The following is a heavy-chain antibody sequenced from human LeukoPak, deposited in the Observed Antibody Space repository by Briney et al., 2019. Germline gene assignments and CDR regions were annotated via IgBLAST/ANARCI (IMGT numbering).Heavy chain of an antibody. CDR1: WLTVSCNY. V-gene: IGHV3-53*01. D-gene: IGHD2/OR15-2a*01. Sequence: GGSLRLSCAASWLTVSCNYMRWVRQAPGKGLEGVSVIYSGGTTNYADSVKRRFTISRDNSKNTVYLQMNSLRAEDTAVYYCVSFYETYWGRGTLVTVSS. CDR2: IYSGGTT. CDR3: VSFYETY. J-gene: IGHJ4*02.